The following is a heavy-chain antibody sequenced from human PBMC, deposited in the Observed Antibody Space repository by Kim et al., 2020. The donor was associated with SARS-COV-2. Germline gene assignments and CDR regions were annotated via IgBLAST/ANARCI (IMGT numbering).Heavy chain of an antibody. J-gene: IGHJ4*01. Sequence: GGSLRLSCAASGFTFSSYGMHWVRQAPGKGLEWVAVISYDGSNKYYADSVKGRFTISRDNSKNTLYLQMNSLRAEDTAVYYCAKEFCGGDCYSVFDYWG. CDR3: AKEFCGGDCYSVFDY. V-gene: IGHV3-30*18. CDR2: ISYDGSNK. CDR1: GFTFSSYG. D-gene: IGHD2-21*01.